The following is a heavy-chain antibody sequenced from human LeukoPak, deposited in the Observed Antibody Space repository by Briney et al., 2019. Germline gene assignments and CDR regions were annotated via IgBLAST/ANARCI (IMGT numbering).Heavy chain of an antibody. CDR2: ISAYNGNT. V-gene: IGHV1-18*01. CDR3: ARDSSSWYSFGLLDY. D-gene: IGHD6-13*01. J-gene: IGHJ4*02. Sequence: GASVKVSCKASGYTFTSYGISWVRQAPGQGLEWMGWISAYNGNTNYAQKLQGRVTMTTDTSTSTAYMELRSLRSDDTAVYYCARDSSSWYSFGLLDYWGQGTLVTVSS. CDR1: GYTFTSYG.